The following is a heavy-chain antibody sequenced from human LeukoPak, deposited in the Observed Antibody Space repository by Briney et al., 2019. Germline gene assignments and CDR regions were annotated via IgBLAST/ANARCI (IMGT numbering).Heavy chain of an antibody. CDR2: FDPEDGET. CDR3: ATPVPAAMIYYYYGMDV. CDR1: GYTLTELS. J-gene: IGHJ6*02. D-gene: IGHD2-2*01. Sequence: ASVKVSYKVSGYTLTELSMHWVRQAPGKGLEWMGGFDPEDGETIYAQKFQGRVTMTEDTSTDTAYMELSSLRSEDTAVYYCATPVPAAMIYYYYGMDVWGQGTTVTVSS. V-gene: IGHV1-24*01.